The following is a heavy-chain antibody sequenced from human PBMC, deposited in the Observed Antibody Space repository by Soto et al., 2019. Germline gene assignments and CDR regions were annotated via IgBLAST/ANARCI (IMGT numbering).Heavy chain of an antibody. V-gene: IGHV3-48*01. Sequence: EAQLVESGGGLVQPGESLRLSCAASGFPFSDCSMNWVRQAPGKGPEWVAYITSSGSTTHYAESVKGRFSVSRDNAKNSLYLQKNYRRVDDKAVYYCARGKRRKHFELWGHGARVSVYS. J-gene: IGHJ3*01. CDR1: GFPFSDCS. CDR2: ITSSGSTT. CDR3: ARGKRRKHFEL. D-gene: IGHD1-26*01.